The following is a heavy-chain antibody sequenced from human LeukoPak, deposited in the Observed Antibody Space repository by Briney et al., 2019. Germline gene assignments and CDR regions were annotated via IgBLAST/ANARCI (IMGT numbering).Heavy chain of an antibody. CDR1: GVTFSSYA. V-gene: IGHV3-23*01. CDR3: AKFYCDSCY. D-gene: IGHD2/OR15-2a*01. Sequence: GGSLRLSCAASGVTFSSYAMSWVRQAPGKGLEWVSTISGSGDSTYYADSVKGRFTISRDNSKNTLYLQMASLRAEDTAVYYCAKFYCDSCYWGQGTLVTVSS. J-gene: IGHJ4*02. CDR2: ISGSGDST.